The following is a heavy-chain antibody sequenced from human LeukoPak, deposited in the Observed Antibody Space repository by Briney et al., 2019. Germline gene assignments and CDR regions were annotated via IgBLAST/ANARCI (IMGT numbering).Heavy chain of an antibody. D-gene: IGHD6-13*01. CDR1: GFTFSSYS. J-gene: IGHJ5*02. CDR3: ARSAYSSSWHNWFDP. Sequence: GGSLRLSCAASGFTFSSYSMNWVRQAPGKGLEWVSSISSSSSYIYYADSVKGRFTISRDNAKNSLYLQMNSLRAEDTAVYYCARSAYSSSWHNWFDPWGQGTLVTVSS. CDR2: ISSSSSYI. V-gene: IGHV3-21*01.